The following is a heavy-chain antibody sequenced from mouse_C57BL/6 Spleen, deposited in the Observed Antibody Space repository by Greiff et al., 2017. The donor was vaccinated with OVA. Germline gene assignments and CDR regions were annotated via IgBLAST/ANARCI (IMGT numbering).Heavy chain of an antibody. Sequence: VQLQQSGAELVRPGTSVKVSCKASGYAFTNYLIEWVKQRPGQGLEWIGVINPGSGGTNYNEKFKGKATLTADKSSSTAYMQLSSLTSEDSAVYFCARDRVATRYYAMDYWGQGTSVTVSS. CDR1: GYAFTNYL. V-gene: IGHV1-54*01. CDR2: INPGSGGT. D-gene: IGHD1-1*02. CDR3: ARDRVATRYYAMDY. J-gene: IGHJ4*01.